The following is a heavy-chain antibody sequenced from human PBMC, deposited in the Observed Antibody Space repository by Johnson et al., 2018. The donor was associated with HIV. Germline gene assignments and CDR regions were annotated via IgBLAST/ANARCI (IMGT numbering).Heavy chain of an antibody. CDR3: ARDLKSYYDSSGYFDAFDI. Sequence: VQLVESGGGVVQPGGSLRLSCAASGFTVSSNYMSWVRQAPGKGLEWVSGINWNGGSTGYADSVKGRFTISRDNAKNSLYLQMNSLRAEDTALHYCARDLKSYYDSSGYFDAFDIWGQGTMVTVSS. CDR1: GFTVSSNY. J-gene: IGHJ3*02. V-gene: IGHV3-20*04. CDR2: INWNGGST. D-gene: IGHD3-22*01.